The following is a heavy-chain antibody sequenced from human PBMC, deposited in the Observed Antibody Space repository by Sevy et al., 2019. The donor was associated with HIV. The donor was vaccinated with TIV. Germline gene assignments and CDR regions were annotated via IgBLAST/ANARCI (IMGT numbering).Heavy chain of an antibody. V-gene: IGHV4-59*01. Sequence: SENLSLTCSVSGGSISGNFWTWIRQPPGKGLEWIGYIYYSGSTNSNPSLKSRVSISLDTSKNQFSLRLNSVTAADTAVYYCASGSGGYYDAFHIWGQGTMVTVSS. CDR1: GGSISGNF. J-gene: IGHJ3*02. CDR3: ASGSGGYYDAFHI. D-gene: IGHD1-26*01. CDR2: IYYSGST.